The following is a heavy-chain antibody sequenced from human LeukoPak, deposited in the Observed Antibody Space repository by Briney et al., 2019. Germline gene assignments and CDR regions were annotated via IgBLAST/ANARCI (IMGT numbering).Heavy chain of an antibody. CDR2: IYPDDSDT. V-gene: IGHV5-51*01. D-gene: IGHD3-16*01. CDR1: GYSLTHYW. J-gene: IGHJ3*02. CDR3: ARIWLRAFDI. Sequence: GESLKIYRKGSGYSLTHYWIALVRQMPGKGVEWMGIIYPDDSDTRYSPSFQGQVTISADKSISTAYLQWSSLKASDTAMYYCARIWLRAFDIWGQGTMVTVSS.